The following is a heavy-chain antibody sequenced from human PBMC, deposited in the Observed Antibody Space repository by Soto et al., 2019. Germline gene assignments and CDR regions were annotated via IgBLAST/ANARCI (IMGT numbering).Heavy chain of an antibody. CDR2: ISAYNGNP. D-gene: IGHD3-16*01. V-gene: IGHV1-18*01. Sequence: QVQLVQSGAEVKKPGASVKVSCKASGYTFTNFGISWVRQAPGQGLEWMGWISAYNGNPNYTQNFQGRVTSTTGTPTSTAYMGLTRLRSDDTAGYYCARGGTPIESWGQGTLFNFSA. CDR3: ARGGTPIES. CDR1: GYTFTNFG. J-gene: IGHJ4*02.